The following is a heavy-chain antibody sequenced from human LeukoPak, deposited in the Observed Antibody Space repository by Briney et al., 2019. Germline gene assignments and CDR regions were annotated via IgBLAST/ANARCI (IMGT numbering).Heavy chain of an antibody. Sequence: SETLSLTCGVSGYSISSGYQWAWIRQSPGKGLEWIGSIYHSGSAHYNPSPKSRVTISVETSKNQFSLNMYSVTAADTAVYYCARDPRWLTPDCTSTSCYENYFDPWGQGTLVTVSS. CDR3: ARDPRWLTPDCTSTSCYENYFDP. CDR2: IYHSGSA. J-gene: IGHJ5*02. CDR1: GYSISSGYQ. D-gene: IGHD2-2*01. V-gene: IGHV4-38-2*02.